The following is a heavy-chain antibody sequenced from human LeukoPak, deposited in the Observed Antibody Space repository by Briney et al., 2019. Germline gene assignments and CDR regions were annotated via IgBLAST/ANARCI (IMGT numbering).Heavy chain of an antibody. CDR2: INPNSGGT. Sequence: GASVKVSCKASGYTFTGYYMHWGRQAPGQGLEWMGWINPNSGGTNYAQKFQGRVTMTRDTSISTAYMELSRLRSDDTAVYYCARALRDDFWSGYFTYYFDYWGQGTLVTVSS. CDR1: GYTFTGYY. D-gene: IGHD3-3*01. J-gene: IGHJ4*02. CDR3: ARALRDDFWSGYFTYYFDY. V-gene: IGHV1-2*02.